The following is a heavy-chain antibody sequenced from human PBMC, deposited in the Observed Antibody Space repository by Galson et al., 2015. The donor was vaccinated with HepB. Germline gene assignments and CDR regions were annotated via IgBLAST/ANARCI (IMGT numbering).Heavy chain of an antibody. D-gene: IGHD2-21*02. Sequence: SVKVSCKASGGTFSSYAISWVRQAPGQGLEWMGGIIPIFGTANYAQKFQGRVTITADESTSTARMELSSLRSEDTAMYYCVSCGGGACSLDYWGQGTLVTVSS. CDR2: IIPIFGTA. J-gene: IGHJ4*02. CDR1: GGTFSSYA. V-gene: IGHV1-69*13. CDR3: VSCGGGACSLDY.